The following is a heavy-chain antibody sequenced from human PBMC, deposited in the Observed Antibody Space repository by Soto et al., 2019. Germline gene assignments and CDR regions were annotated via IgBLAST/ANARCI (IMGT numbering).Heavy chain of an antibody. D-gene: IGHD6-19*01. V-gene: IGHV1-69*01. CDR3: ARGGELAGWMPFDS. Sequence: QVHLVQSGAEVKKPGSSVKVSCRASGGTFNTYGFNWVRQAPGQGLERMGGIIPLFGTTTYAQNFQGRVTITADQSTTTAYMEMSGLTSEYTAVYFCARGGELAGWMPFDSWGQGTLVTVSS. CDR1: GGTFNTYG. J-gene: IGHJ4*02. CDR2: IIPLFGTT.